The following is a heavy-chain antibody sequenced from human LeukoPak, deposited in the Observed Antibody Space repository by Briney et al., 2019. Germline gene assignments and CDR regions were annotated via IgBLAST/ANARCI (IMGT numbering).Heavy chain of an antibody. V-gene: IGHV4-39*07. CDR2: IYYSGST. D-gene: IGHD3-10*01. CDR1: GGSINSSSYY. CDR3: ARDRGYYGSGSYYPAAYFDY. Sequence: PSETLSLTCTVSGGSINSSSYYWGWIRQPPGKGLEWIGTIYYSGSTYYNPSLKSRVTISVDTSKNQFSLKLSSVTAADTAVYYCARDRGYYGSGSYYPAAYFDYWGQGTLVTVSS. J-gene: IGHJ4*02.